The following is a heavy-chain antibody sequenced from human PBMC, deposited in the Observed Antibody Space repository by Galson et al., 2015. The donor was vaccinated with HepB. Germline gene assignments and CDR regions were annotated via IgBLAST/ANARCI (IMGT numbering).Heavy chain of an antibody. Sequence: SLRLSCAGSGFIFGDYGMSWVRQAPGKGLEWVSAISGSGGKAYYADSVKGRFTISRDTSLYLQMNSLRDEDSAVYYCARVRFVAARYWYFDLWGRGTLVTVSS. CDR3: ARVRFVAARYWYFDL. CDR2: ISGSGGKA. D-gene: IGHD3-10*01. J-gene: IGHJ2*01. CDR1: GFIFGDYG. V-gene: IGHV3-23*01.